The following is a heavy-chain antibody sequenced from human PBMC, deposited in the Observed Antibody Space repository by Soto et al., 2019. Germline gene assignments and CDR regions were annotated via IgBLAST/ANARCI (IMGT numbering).Heavy chain of an antibody. J-gene: IGHJ4*02. CDR2: IIPIFGTA. D-gene: IGHD5-18*01. CDR3: ARDLGYSYGHFDY. CDR1: GGTFSSYA. Sequence: WASVKVSCKAFGGTFSSYAISWVRQAPGQGLEWMGGIIPIFGTANYAQKFQGRVTITADESTSTAYMELSSLRSEDTAVYYCARDLGYSYGHFDYWGQGTLVTVSS. V-gene: IGHV1-69*13.